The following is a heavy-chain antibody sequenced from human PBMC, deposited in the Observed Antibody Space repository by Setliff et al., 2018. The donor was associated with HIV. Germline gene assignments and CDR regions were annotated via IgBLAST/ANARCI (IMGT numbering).Heavy chain of an antibody. CDR2: ICGSDGAT. CDR1: GIIFTKCG. D-gene: IGHD2-2*02. V-gene: IGHV3-23*01. CDR3: AQDPRPDYTGQYFFFAY. J-gene: IGHJ4*02. Sequence: GESLRLSCAASGIIFTKCGLSWVRQAPGKGLEWISGICGSDGATYYADSVKGRFTISRDSSKSTLYLQMNGLRAEDTAVYYCAQDPRPDYTGQYFFFAYWGQGALVTVSS.